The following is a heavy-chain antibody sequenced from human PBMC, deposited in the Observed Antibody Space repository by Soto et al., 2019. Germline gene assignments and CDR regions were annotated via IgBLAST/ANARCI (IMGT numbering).Heavy chain of an antibody. Sequence: QVQLMQSGAEVKKPGASVKVSCKASGYTFTSYGISWVRQAPGQGLEWMGWISAYNGNTNYAQKLQGRVTMTTDTSTSTAYMELRSLRSDDTTVYYCARIKCSGGSCSYYYGMDVWGQGTTVTVSS. J-gene: IGHJ6*02. CDR1: GYTFTSYG. V-gene: IGHV1-18*04. CDR3: ARIKCSGGSCSYYYGMDV. D-gene: IGHD2-15*01. CDR2: ISAYNGNT.